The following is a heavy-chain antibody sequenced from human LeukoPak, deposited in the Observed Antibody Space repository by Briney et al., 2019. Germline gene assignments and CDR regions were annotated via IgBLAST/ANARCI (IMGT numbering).Heavy chain of an antibody. CDR1: GFTFSDYY. J-gene: IGHJ3*02. CDR3: ARGGHDYYDRSGYYYMSAFDI. CDR2: ISSSGSYT. D-gene: IGHD3-22*01. Sequence: PGGSLRLSCAASGFTFSDYYMSWIRQAPGKGLEWVSYISSSGSYTNYADSVKGRFTISRDNSKNTLYLQMNSLRAEDTAVYYCARGGHDYYDRSGYYYMSAFDIWGQGTMVTVSS. V-gene: IGHV3-11*06.